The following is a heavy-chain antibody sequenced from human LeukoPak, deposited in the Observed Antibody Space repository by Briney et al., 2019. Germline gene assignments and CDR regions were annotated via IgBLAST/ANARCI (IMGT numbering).Heavy chain of an antibody. CDR1: GFTFSTFA. J-gene: IGHJ4*02. Sequence: GGSLRLSCVASGFTFSTFAMNWVRQAPGKGLEWVSTISETGRSTYYADSVKGQFTISRDNSKNTLYLQMNSLRAEDTAVYYCAKDRGYSYGISEYWGQGTLVIVSS. D-gene: IGHD5-18*01. CDR2: ISETGRST. CDR3: AKDRGYSYGISEY. V-gene: IGHV3-23*01.